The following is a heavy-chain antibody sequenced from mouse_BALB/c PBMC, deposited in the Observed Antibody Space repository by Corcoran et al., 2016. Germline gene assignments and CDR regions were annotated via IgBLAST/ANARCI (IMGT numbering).Heavy chain of an antibody. V-gene: IGHV1-18*01. J-gene: IGHJ2*01. CDR3: ARRDYYGSSPFDY. Sequence: EVLLQQSGPELVKPGASVKIPCKASGYTFTDYHMAWVKRSHGKSLEWIGDINPNNGGTINNQKFKGKATLTVDKSSSTAYMELRSLTSEDTAVYYCARRDYYGSSPFDYWGQGTTLTVSS. D-gene: IGHD1-1*01. CDR2: INPNNGGT. CDR1: GYTFTDYH.